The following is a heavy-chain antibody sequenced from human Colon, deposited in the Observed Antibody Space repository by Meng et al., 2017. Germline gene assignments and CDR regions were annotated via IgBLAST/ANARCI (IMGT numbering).Heavy chain of an antibody. CDR1: GFIFSSYE. CDR3: AQNWNMDS. J-gene: IGHJ4*02. Sequence: GESLKISCTASGFIFSSYEMNWVRQAPGKGLECVSVITNTGDRTYYADSVKGRFTISRENSKNTLYLQMNSLRAEDTAIYYCAQNWNMDSWGQGTLVTVSS. CDR2: ITNTGDRT. V-gene: IGHV3-23*01. D-gene: IGHD1-1*01.